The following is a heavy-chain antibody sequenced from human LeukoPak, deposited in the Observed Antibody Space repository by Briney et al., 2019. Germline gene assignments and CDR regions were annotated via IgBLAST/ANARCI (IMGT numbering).Heavy chain of an antibody. CDR3: ARNVNSLRWSLSFDY. CDR1: GFTFSSYS. Sequence: GGSLRLSCAASGFTFSSYSMNWVRQAPGKGLEWVSYISGSSSTTYYADSVKGRFTISRDNAKNSLYLQMNSLRDEDTAVYYCARNVNSLRWSLSFDYWGQGTLVTVSS. V-gene: IGHV3-48*02. CDR2: ISGSSSTT. J-gene: IGHJ4*02. D-gene: IGHD4-23*01.